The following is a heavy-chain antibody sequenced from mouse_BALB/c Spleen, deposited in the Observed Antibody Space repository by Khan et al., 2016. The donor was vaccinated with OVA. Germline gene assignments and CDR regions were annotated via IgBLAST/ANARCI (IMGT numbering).Heavy chain of an antibody. D-gene: IGHD1-1*01. V-gene: IGHV3-2*02. J-gene: IGHJ4*01. CDR3: ARGNYYGYAMDY. CDR1: GYSITSNYA. CDR2: ISYSGRT. Sequence: EVQLQESGPGLVKPSQSLSLTCTVTGYSITSNYAWNWIRQFPGNKLEWMGYISYSGRTSYIPSLKSRISITRDTSKNPFFLQVNSVTTEDTATYYCARGNYYGYAMDYWGQGTSVTVSS.